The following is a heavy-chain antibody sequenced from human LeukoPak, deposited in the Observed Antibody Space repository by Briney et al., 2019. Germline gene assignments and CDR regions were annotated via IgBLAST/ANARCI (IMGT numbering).Heavy chain of an antibody. CDR1: GFTFSSYS. CDR2: ISSSSSTI. CDR3: ARDGPLVRMITFGNDAFDI. J-gene: IGHJ3*02. V-gene: IGHV3-48*02. Sequence: GGSLRLSCAASGFTFSSYSMNWVRQAPGKGLEWVSYISSSSSTIYYADSVKGRFTISRDNAKNSLYLQMNSLRDEDTAVYYCARDGPLVRMITFGNDAFDIWGKGTMVTVSS. D-gene: IGHD3-16*01.